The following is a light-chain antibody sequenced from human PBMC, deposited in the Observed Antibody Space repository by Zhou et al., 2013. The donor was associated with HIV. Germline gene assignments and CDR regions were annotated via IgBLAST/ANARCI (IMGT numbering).Light chain of an antibody. CDR3: RQYNRNSGA. CDR2: ATS. V-gene: IGKV1-27*01. Sequence: DIQMTQSPSSLSASVGDRVTITCRASQGIGNYLAWYQQRPGKVPKLLIYATSTLQFGVPSRFSGSGSGTEFTLTISSLQPDDFATYYCRQYNRNSGAFGQGTKVEIK. CDR1: QGIGNY. J-gene: IGKJ1*01.